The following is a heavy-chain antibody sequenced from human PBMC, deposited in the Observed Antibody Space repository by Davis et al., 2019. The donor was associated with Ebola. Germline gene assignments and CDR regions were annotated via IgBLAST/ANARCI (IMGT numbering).Heavy chain of an antibody. V-gene: IGHV3-23*01. D-gene: IGHD2-2*02. Sequence: PGGSLRLSCAASGFTFSSYAMSWVRQAPGKGLEWVSAISGSGGSTYYADSVKGRFTISRDNSKNTLYLQMNSLRAEDTAVYYCAKDPGPPIVVVPAAITTKKNERWVYMDVWGKGTTVTVSS. CDR3: AKDPGPPIVVVPAAITTKKNERWVYMDV. CDR2: ISGSGGST. CDR1: GFTFSSYA. J-gene: IGHJ6*03.